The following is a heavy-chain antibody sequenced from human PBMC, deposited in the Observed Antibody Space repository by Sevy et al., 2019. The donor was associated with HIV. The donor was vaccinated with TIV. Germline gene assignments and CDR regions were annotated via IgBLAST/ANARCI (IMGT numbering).Heavy chain of an antibody. CDR2: IYYSGST. J-gene: IGHJ5*02. CDR1: GGSISSSSYY. Sequence: SETLSLTCTVSGGSISSSSYYWGRIRQPPGKGLEWIGSIYYSGSTYYNPSLKSRVTISVDTSKNQFSLKLSSVTAADTAVYYCARHPLSTVTAIINWFDPWGQGTLVTVSS. CDR3: ARHPLSTVTAIINWFDP. V-gene: IGHV4-39*01. D-gene: IGHD4-4*01.